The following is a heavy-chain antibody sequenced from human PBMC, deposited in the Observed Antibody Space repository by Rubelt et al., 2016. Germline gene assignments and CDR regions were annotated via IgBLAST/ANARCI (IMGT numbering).Heavy chain of an antibody. V-gene: IGHV1-46*01. J-gene: IGHJ4*02. CDR3: AREQETTVTIEGVLGY. D-gene: IGHD4-17*01. CDR2: INPSGGST. Sequence: QVQLVQSGAEVKKPGASVKVSCKASGYTFTSYYMHWVRQAPGQGLEWMGIINPSGGSTSYVQKFKGRVTMTRDTATSTVYMGLSSLRSEDTAVYYCAREQETTVTIEGVLGYWGQGTLVTVSS. CDR1: GYTFTSYY.